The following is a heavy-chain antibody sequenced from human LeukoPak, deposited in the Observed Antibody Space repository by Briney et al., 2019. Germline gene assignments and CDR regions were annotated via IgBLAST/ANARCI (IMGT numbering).Heavy chain of an antibody. Sequence: GESLTLSCAASGFILSRYTINWVRQATGKGREWVSSISSNGAYIYCADSMEGRFTISRDNAKNSLSLQMDSLRAEDTAIYYCAREGGRGSSNLDYFDYWGQGMLVTVSS. CDR1: GFILSRYT. D-gene: IGHD2-15*01. CDR3: AREGGRGSSNLDYFDY. V-gene: IGHV3-21*01. CDR2: ISSNGAYI. J-gene: IGHJ4*02.